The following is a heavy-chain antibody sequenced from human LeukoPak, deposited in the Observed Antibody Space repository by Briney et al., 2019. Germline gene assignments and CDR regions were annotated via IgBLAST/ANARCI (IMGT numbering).Heavy chain of an antibody. CDR2: ISPYNGNT. CDR1: GYTFTNYD. V-gene: IGHV1-18*01. CDR3: ATDHRQSSSSSYYYYMDV. J-gene: IGHJ6*03. D-gene: IGHD6-6*01. Sequence: ASVKVSCKASGYTFTNYDISWVRQAPGQGLEWMGWISPYNGNTNYAQKFQGRVTMTTHTSTSTAYMELRSLRSDDTAVYYCATDHRQSSSSSYYYYMDVWGTGTTVTVPS.